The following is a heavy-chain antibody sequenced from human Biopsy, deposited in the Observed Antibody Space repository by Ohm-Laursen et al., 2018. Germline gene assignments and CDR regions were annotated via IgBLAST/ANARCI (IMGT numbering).Heavy chain of an antibody. CDR2: MSNSGST. CDR1: RGSISSYY. V-gene: IGHV4-59*07. D-gene: IGHD3-3*01. J-gene: IGHJ3*01. CDR3: ARLYRLDDYWNDDPPDAFDV. Sequence: SDTLSLTCTVSRGSISSYYWSWIRQPPGKGLEWIGYMSNSGSTNYNPSLRGRVSISVDTSNRQFSLRLTSVTAADTAVFFCARLYRLDDYWNDDPPDAFDVWGQGTMVTVPS.